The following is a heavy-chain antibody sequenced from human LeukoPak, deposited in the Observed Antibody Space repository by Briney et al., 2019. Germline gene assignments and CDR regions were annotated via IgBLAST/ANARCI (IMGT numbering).Heavy chain of an antibody. Sequence: SETLPLTCAVYGGSFSGYYWSWIRQPPGKGLEWIGEINHSGSTNYNPSLKSRVTISVDTSKNQFSLKLSSVTAADTAVYYCARMPYVWGSYRPRNAFDIWGQGTMVTVSS. CDR2: INHSGST. CDR3: ARMPYVWGSYRPRNAFDI. V-gene: IGHV4-34*01. J-gene: IGHJ3*02. CDR1: GGSFSGYY. D-gene: IGHD3-16*02.